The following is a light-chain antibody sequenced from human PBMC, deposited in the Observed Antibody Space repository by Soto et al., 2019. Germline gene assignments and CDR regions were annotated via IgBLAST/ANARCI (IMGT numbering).Light chain of an antibody. Sequence: DIQMTQSPSSLSASVGDRVTITCRASQGISGYLAWYQQKPGKVPKLLIYSASTLQSGVPCRFSGSGSGTEFTLTISSLQSEDVATYYCQQYNTAPLTFGQGTRLEIK. CDR1: QGISGY. J-gene: IGKJ5*01. V-gene: IGKV1-27*01. CDR2: SAS. CDR3: QQYNTAPLT.